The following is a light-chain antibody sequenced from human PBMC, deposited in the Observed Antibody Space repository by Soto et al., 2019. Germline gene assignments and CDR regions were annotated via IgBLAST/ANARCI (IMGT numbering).Light chain of an antibody. V-gene: IGKV1-39*01. CDR3: QQSYTSPCT. CDR1: QNINIY. J-gene: IGKJ4*02. CDR2: VAS. Sequence: DVQVTQSPSSPSESGGQSVTITSQASQNINIYLSWYQQKPGKAPKLLIYVASALEGGVPSRFSGSGSGTDFTLTISSLQPEDFATYYCQQSYTSPCTFGGGTKVDI.